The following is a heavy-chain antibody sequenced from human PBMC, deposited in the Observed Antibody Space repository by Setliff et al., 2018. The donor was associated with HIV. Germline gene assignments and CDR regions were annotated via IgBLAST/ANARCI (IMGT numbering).Heavy chain of an antibody. CDR1: GYSLSTSGVG. D-gene: IGHD6-13*01. J-gene: IGHJ4*02. CDR2: IYWDDDR. V-gene: IGHV2-5*02. CDR3: AHRAGSSWSRFYFDY. Sequence: SGPTLVNPTQTLTLTCTFSGYSLSTSGVGVGWIRQPPGKALEWLGTIYWDDDRRYTPSLNSRLTITKGPSRDQVVLTLTDMDPADTGTYFCAHRAGSSWSRFYFDYWGQGALVTSPQ.